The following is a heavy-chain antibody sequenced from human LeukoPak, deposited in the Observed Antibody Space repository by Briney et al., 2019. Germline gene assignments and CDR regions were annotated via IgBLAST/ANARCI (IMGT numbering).Heavy chain of an antibody. V-gene: IGHV3-11*01. CDR3: ARAFVQIQLWLSGFDY. J-gene: IGHJ4*02. D-gene: IGHD5-18*01. Sequence: PGGSLRLSCAASGFTFSDYYMSWIRQAPGKGLEWVSYISSSGSTIHYADSVKGRFTISRDNAKNSLYLQMNSLRAEDTAVYYCARAFVQIQLWLSGFDYWGQGTLVTVSS. CDR1: GFTFSDYY. CDR2: ISSSGSTI.